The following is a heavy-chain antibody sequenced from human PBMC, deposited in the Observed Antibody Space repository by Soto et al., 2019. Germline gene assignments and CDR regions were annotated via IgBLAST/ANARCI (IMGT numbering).Heavy chain of an antibody. V-gene: IGHV4-31*03. CDR1: GGSISSGGYY. J-gene: IGHJ4*02. CDR2: IYYSGST. CDR3: AINRASSTIHT. D-gene: IGHD3-3*01. Sequence: LSLSCTVSGGSISSGGYYWSWIRQHPGKGLEWIGYIYYSGSTYYKPSLKSRVTISVDTSKNQFSLKLNSVTAADTAVYFCAINRASSTIHTWGQQTLLTVSS.